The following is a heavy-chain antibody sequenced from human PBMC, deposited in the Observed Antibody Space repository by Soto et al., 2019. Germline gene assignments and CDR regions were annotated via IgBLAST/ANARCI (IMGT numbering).Heavy chain of an antibody. Sequence: PSETLSLTCAVSGGSISSTTWWSWVRQPPGKGLEWIGEIHHEGSTNYNPSLKSRVIISVDTSKNQFFLSLSSVTAADTAVYYCIFVYYDIDRYIIVFWGPGTLVTVFS. D-gene: IGHD3-9*01. V-gene: IGHV4-4*02. J-gene: IGHJ4*02. CDR2: IHHEGST. CDR1: GGSISSTTW. CDR3: IFVYYDIDRYIIVF.